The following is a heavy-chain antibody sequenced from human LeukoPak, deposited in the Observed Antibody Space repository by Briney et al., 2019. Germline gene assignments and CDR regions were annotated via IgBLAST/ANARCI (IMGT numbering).Heavy chain of an antibody. CDR1: GYTFTGYY. V-gene: IGHV1-2*02. Sequence: ASVKVSCKASGYTFTGYYMHWVGQAPGQGLEWMGWINPNSGGTNYAQKFQGRVTMTRDTSISTAYMELSRLRSDDTAVYYCARADHKIVVVTALDYWGQGTLVTVSS. CDR3: ARADHKIVVVTALDY. CDR2: INPNSGGT. J-gene: IGHJ4*02. D-gene: IGHD2-21*02.